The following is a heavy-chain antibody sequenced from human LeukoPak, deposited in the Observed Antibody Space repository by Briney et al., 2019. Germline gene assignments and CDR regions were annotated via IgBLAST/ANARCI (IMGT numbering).Heavy chain of an antibody. D-gene: IGHD4-17*01. CDR1: GYTFTSYA. V-gene: IGHV1-3*01. J-gene: IGHJ4*02. CDR2: INAGNGNT. Sequence: ASVKVSCKASGYTFTSYAMHWVRQDPGQRLEWMGWINAGNGNTKYSQKFQGRVTITRDTSASTAYMELSSLRSEDTAVYYCARDSYDYGDYSYSLDYWGQGTLVTVSS. CDR3: ARDSYDYGDYSYSLDY.